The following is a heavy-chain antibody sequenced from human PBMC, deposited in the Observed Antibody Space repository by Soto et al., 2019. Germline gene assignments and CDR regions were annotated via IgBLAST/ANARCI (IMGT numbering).Heavy chain of an antibody. CDR2: NTHTGNA. D-gene: IGHD3-22*01. J-gene: IGHJ5*02. V-gene: IGHV4-34*01. CDR1: GGSFSGHY. CDR3: ARDFFDSSDYTTNWFDP. Sequence: PSETLSLTCDVYGGSFSGHYWSWIRQSPGKGLEWIGENTHTGNAYYNPSLKSRVTISVDTSKNQFSLKLTSVTAADAALYYCARDFFDSSDYTTNWFDPWGQGTLVTVSS.